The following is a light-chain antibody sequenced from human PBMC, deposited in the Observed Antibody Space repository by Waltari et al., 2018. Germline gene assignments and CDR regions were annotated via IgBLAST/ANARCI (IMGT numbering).Light chain of an antibody. CDR1: QSISNW. Sequence: DIQMTQSPSSVSAFVGDRVTITCRASQSISNWLAWYQQKPGKAPKLLIDGASDLHSGVPSSFSGSGAGTDFTLTISSLQAEDFATYYCQQVNSFPATFGGGTTV. CDR3: QQVNSFPAT. J-gene: IGKJ4*01. V-gene: IGKV1-12*01. CDR2: GAS.